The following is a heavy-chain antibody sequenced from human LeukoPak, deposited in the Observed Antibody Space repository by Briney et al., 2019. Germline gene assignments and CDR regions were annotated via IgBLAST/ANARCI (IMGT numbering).Heavy chain of an antibody. CDR2: IIPIFGTA. V-gene: IGHV1-69*13. J-gene: IGHJ4*02. CDR1: GGTFSSYA. Sequence: SVKVSCKASGGTFSSYAISWVRQAPGQGLEWKGGIIPIFGTANYAQKFQGRVTITADESTSTAYMELSSLRSEDTAVYYCASIWTPRAPDYWGQGTLVTVSS. CDR3: ASIWTPRAPDY. D-gene: IGHD1-1*01.